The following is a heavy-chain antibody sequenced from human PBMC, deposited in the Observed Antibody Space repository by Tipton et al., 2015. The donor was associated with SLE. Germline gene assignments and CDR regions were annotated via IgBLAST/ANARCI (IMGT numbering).Heavy chain of an antibody. J-gene: IGHJ3*02. D-gene: IGHD3-16*01. V-gene: IGHV4-30-4*01. Sequence: TLSLTCTVSGGSFSSGDYYWTWIRQPPGKGLEWIGYIYYSGSTYYNPSLKSRVTISVDRSKNQFSLKLSSVTAADTAVYYCARGGAFDIWGQGTMVTVSS. CDR2: IYYSGST. CDR3: ARGGAFDI. CDR1: GGSFSSGDYY.